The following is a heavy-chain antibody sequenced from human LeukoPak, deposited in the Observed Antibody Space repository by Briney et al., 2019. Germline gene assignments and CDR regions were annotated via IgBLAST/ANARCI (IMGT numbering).Heavy chain of an antibody. CDR2: ISYDGKSK. CDR3: AKDWGSSGWYNYFDP. Sequence: GGSLRLSCAVSVFTISSHGMHWVRQAPGKGLEWVAMISYDGKSKYYGDSVQGRFIISRDNSKNTLYLQMDSLRAEDTATYYCAKDWGSSGWYNYFDPWGQGTMVTVSS. CDR1: VFTISSHG. J-gene: IGHJ5*02. V-gene: IGHV3-30*18. D-gene: IGHD6-19*01.